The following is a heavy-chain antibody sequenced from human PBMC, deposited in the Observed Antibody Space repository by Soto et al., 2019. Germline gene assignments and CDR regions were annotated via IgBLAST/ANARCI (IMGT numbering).Heavy chain of an antibody. CDR3: ARVFSSGSGWMYYFDF. D-gene: IGHD6-25*01. CDR1: SGSISSGNW. Sequence: QVQLQESGPGLVESSGTLSLTCEVSSGSISSGNWWRWVRQPPGKGLEWIGEIYYTGATNYNPSLKSRVTMTIDKSKDQFSLNLRSATAADTAVYYCARVFSSGSGWMYYFDFWGQGILVSVSS. J-gene: IGHJ4*02. V-gene: IGHV4-4*02. CDR2: IYYTGAT.